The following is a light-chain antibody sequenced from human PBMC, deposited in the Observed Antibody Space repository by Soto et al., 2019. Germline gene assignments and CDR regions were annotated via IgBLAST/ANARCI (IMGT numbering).Light chain of an antibody. V-gene: IGKV1-39*01. J-gene: IGKJ1*01. CDR2: DAS. CDR1: PSINTY. CDR3: QQSYSTPRT. Sequence: DVQMTQSPSSLSASVGDRVTIPCRASPSINTYLNWYLQKPGEAPKGLIYDASGLQNGVPSRFRGSGSGTYFTLTISGLNPENFAIYNCQQSYSTPRTFGQGTK.